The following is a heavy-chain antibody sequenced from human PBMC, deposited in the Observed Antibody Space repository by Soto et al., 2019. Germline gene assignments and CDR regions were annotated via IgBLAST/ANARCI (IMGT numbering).Heavy chain of an antibody. D-gene: IGHD3-22*01. CDR1: GFTFSNAW. Sequence: GGSLRLSCAASGFTFSNAWMSWVRQAPGKGLEWVGRIKSKTDGGTTDYAAPVKGRFTISRDDSKNTLYLQMNSLKTEDTAVYYCTTDSYYYDSSGYYGYWGQGTLVTVSS. CDR3: TTDSYYYDSSGYYGY. J-gene: IGHJ4*02. CDR2: IKSKTDGGTT. V-gene: IGHV3-15*01.